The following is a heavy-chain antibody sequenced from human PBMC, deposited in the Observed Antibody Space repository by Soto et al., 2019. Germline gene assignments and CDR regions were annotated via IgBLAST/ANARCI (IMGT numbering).Heavy chain of an antibody. D-gene: IGHD3-22*01. CDR2: IYHSGST. CDR1: GGSISSGGYS. J-gene: IGHJ4*02. Sequence: QLQLQESGSGLVKPSQTLSLTCAVSGGSISSGGYSWSWIRQPPGKGLEWIGYIYHSGSTYYNPSLKSRTTISVDRSKNQFSLKLSSVTAADTAVYYCARAVVNLKYYFDYWGQGTLVTVSS. V-gene: IGHV4-30-2*01. CDR3: ARAVVNLKYYFDY.